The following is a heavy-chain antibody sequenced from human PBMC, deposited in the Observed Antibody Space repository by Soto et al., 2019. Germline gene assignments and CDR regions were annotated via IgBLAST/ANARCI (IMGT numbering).Heavy chain of an antibody. D-gene: IGHD2-2*01. V-gene: IGHV4-30-2*01. CDR1: GGSISSGGYS. CDR2: IYHSGST. CDR3: ARVPDR. Sequence: QLQLQESGSGLVKPSQTLSLTCAVSGGSISSGGYSWSWIRQPPGKGLEWIGNIYHSGSTYYNPSXXXXXXXXXXXXXXXXXXXXXXVTXXXXXXXXCARVPDRWGQGTLVTVSS. J-gene: IGHJ5*02.